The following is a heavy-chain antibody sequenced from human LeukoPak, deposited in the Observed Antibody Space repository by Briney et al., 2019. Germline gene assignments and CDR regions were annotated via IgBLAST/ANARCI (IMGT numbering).Heavy chain of an antibody. J-gene: IGHJ4*02. CDR2: AYHAGSP. CDR3: ARDPHCSSSNCPFDY. Sequence: SETLSLTCAVSGGSIRSSDWWSWLRQPPGKGLEGIEEAYHAGSPNYNASLRSRVTISIDMSRNQLSLKLSSVTAADTAVYYCARDPHCSSSNCPFDYWGQGTLVTVSS. V-gene: IGHV4-4*02. CDR1: GGSIRSSDW. D-gene: IGHD2-15*01.